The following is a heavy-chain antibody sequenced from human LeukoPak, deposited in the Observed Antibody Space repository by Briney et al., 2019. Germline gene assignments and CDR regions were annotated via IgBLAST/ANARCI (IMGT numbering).Heavy chain of an antibody. Sequence: PSETLSLTCTVSGGSISTYYWSWIRQPPGKGLEWIGYIYYSGSTKYNPSLKSRVTISVDTSKNQFSLRLNSVTAADSAVYYCARAPSTGLPPGYWGQGTLVTVSS. J-gene: IGHJ4*02. CDR3: ARAPSTGLPPGY. V-gene: IGHV4-59*01. D-gene: IGHD1-14*01. CDR1: GGSISTYY. CDR2: IYYSGST.